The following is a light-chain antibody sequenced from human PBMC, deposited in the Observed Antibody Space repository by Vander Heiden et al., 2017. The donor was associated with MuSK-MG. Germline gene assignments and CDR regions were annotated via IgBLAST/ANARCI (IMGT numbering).Light chain of an antibody. CDR2: YDS. Sequence: SYVLTPPTSVSVAPGKTARITCGGNKIGSKSVHWYQQKPGNDPGLGIVYDSDRPSGIPERVSASYSGKNATPNTSRVEAGDDADEYCQVWDCSSDDVFGTGTKVTVI. V-gene: IGLV3-21*04. CDR3: QVWDCSSDDV. CDR1: KIGSKS. J-gene: IGLJ1*01.